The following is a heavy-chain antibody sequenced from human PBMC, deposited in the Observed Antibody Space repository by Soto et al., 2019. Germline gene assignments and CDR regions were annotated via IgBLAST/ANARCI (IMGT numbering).Heavy chain of an antibody. D-gene: IGHD1-7*01. CDR2: ISYDGSNK. CDR1: GFTFSSYG. CDR3: AKDLQTGTSSNWFDP. V-gene: IGHV3-30*18. Sequence: GGSLRLSCAASGFTFSSYGMHWVRQAPGKGLEWVAVISYDGSNKYYADSVKGRFTISRDNSKNTLYLQMNSLRAEDTAVYYCAKDLQTGTSSNWFDPWGQGTLVTVSS. J-gene: IGHJ5*02.